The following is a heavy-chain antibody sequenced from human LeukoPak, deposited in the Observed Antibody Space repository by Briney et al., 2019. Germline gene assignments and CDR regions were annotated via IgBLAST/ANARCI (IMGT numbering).Heavy chain of an antibody. J-gene: IGHJ4*02. CDR3: TSTGYSGHDPLHY. D-gene: IGHD5-12*01. V-gene: IGHV1-18*01. CDR2: ISAYNGNT. Sequence: ASVKVSCKTSGYTFTSYGISWVRQAPGQGLEWMGWISAYNGNTKYAQTLQGRVTMTTDTSTSTAYMELRSLRSDDTAVYYCTSTGYSGHDPLHYWGRGTLVTVSS. CDR1: GYTFTSYG.